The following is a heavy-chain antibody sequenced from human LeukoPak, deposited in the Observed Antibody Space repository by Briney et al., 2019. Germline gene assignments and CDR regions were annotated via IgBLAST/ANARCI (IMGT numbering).Heavy chain of an antibody. CDR1: GFPFSNVW. Sequence: GGSLRLSCAASGFPFSNVWMSWVRQVPGKGLEWVGRIKSKTDGGTTDYAAPVKGRFTISRDDSKNTLYLQMNSLKTEDTAVYYCTTDLYGSGSYKVDYWGQGTLVTVSS. CDR2: IKSKTDGGTT. V-gene: IGHV3-15*01. D-gene: IGHD3-10*01. CDR3: TTDLYGSGSYKVDY. J-gene: IGHJ4*02.